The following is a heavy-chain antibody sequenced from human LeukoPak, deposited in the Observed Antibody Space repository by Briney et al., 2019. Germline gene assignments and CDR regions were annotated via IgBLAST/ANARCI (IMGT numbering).Heavy chain of an antibody. CDR2: IYYSGST. J-gene: IGHJ4*02. CDR1: GGSISSCY. V-gene: IGHV4-59*01. Sequence: SETLSLTCTVSGGSISSCYWSWIRQPPGKGLEWIGYIYYSGSTNYNPSLKSRVTISVDTSKNQFSLKLSSVTAADTAVYYCASGIAAAGHGYFDYWGQGTLVTVSS. D-gene: IGHD6-13*01. CDR3: ASGIAAAGHGYFDY.